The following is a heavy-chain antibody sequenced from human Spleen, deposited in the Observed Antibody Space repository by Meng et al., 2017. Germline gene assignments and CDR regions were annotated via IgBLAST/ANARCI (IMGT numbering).Heavy chain of an antibody. Sequence: ASVKVSCKASGYTFTGYYMHWVRQAPGQGLEWMGWISAYNGNTNYAQKLQGRVTMTTDTSTSTAYMELRSLRSDDTAVYYCARDPYGDYAAWSDYWVQGTLVTVSS. CDR2: ISAYNGNT. D-gene: IGHD4-17*01. CDR1: GYTFTGYY. J-gene: IGHJ4*02. V-gene: IGHV1-18*04. CDR3: ARDPYGDYAAWSDY.